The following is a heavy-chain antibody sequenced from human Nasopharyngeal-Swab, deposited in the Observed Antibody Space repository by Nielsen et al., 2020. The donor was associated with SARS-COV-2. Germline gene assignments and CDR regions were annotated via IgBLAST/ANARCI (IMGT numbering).Heavy chain of an antibody. CDR1: GGSVSSGSYY. CDR2: IYYSGST. V-gene: IGHV4-61*01. J-gene: IGHJ5*02. Sequence: SETLSLTCTVSGGSVSSGSYYWSWIRQPPGKGLEWIGYIYYSGSTNYNPSLKSRVTISVDTSKNQFSLKLSPVTAADTAVYYCAREAKIFGVLKTHNWFDPWGQGTLVTVSS. CDR3: AREAKIFGVLKTHNWFDP. D-gene: IGHD3-3*01.